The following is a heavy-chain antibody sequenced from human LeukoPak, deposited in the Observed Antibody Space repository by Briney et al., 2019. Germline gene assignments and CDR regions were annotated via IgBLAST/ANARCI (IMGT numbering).Heavy chain of an antibody. V-gene: IGHV3-30-3*01. CDR1: GFTFSSYA. J-gene: IGHJ4*02. Sequence: GGSLRLSCAASGFTFSSYAMHWVRQAPGKGLEWVAVISYDGSNKYYADPVKGRFTISRDNSKNTLYLQMNSLRAEDTAVYYCARAYYYDSSGYYYFDYWGQGTLVTVSS. D-gene: IGHD3-22*01. CDR3: ARAYYYDSSGYYYFDY. CDR2: ISYDGSNK.